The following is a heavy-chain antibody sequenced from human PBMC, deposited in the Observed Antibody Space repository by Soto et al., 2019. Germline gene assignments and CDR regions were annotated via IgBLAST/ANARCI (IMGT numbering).Heavy chain of an antibody. D-gene: IGHD2-2*02. CDR1: GYTFTSYG. CDR2: ISAYNGNT. Sequence: ASVKVSCKASGYTFTSYGISWVRQAPGQGLEWMGWISAYNGNTNYAQKLQGRVTMTTDTSTSTAYMELRSLRSDDTAVYYCARDEVVVVPAAIGVGYYYYGMDVWGQGTTVTVS. CDR3: ARDEVVVVPAAIGVGYYYYGMDV. J-gene: IGHJ6*02. V-gene: IGHV1-18*04.